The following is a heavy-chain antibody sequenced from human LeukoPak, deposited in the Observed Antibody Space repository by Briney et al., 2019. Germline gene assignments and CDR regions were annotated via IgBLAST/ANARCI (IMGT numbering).Heavy chain of an antibody. D-gene: IGHD3-22*01. V-gene: IGHV3-21*01. Sequence: GGSLRLSCAASGFTFSSNSMNWIRQTPGKGLEWVSSISGSGEFIYYVDSVRGRFTISRDNGKNSLYLQMNSLRPEDTAVYYCARDDSHGYHFFDSWGQGTLVTVSS. CDR3: ARDDSHGYHFFDS. CDR1: GFTFSSNS. CDR2: ISGSGEFI. J-gene: IGHJ4*02.